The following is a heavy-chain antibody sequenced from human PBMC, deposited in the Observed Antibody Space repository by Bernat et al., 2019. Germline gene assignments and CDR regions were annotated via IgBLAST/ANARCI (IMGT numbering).Heavy chain of an antibody. J-gene: IGHJ4*02. D-gene: IGHD3-3*01. CDR3: AWPVGYDFWSGTPYYFDY. Sequence: QLQLQESGPGLVKPSETLSLTCTVSGGSISSSSYYWGWIRQPPGKGLAWIGRIYSSGSTYYNPSLKSRVTIAVATSKTQFTLKLSSVTAADTAVYYCAWPVGYDFWSGTPYYFDYWGQGTLVTVSS. CDR2: IYSSGST. V-gene: IGHV4-39*01. CDR1: GGSISSSSYY.